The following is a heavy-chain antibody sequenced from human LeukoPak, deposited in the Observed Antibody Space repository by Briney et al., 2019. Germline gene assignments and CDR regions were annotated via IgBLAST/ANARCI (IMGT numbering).Heavy chain of an antibody. J-gene: IGHJ3*01. Sequence: GGSLRLSCTVSGFTFADYAMSWVRQAPGKGPEWVGFIRTQPYGGSTQYAASVKGRFTIPRDDSKSIAYLQMNGLKTEDTAIYYCSKGVSPHAPFDAFDVWGLGTLVTVSS. CDR3: SKGVSPHAPFDAFDV. V-gene: IGHV3-49*04. CDR2: IRTQPYGGST. CDR1: GFTFADYA. D-gene: IGHD3-10*01.